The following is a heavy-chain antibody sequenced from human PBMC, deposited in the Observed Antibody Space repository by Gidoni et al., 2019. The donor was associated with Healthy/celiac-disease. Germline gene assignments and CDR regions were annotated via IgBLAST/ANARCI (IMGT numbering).Heavy chain of an antibody. CDR2: INAGNGNT. CDR3: ARDPQYYGSGSYHPFDY. J-gene: IGHJ4*02. V-gene: IGHV1-3*01. Sequence: QVQLVQSGAAVKKPGASVKVSCKASGYTFTSYAMHWVRQAPGQRLEWMGWINAGNGNTKYSQKFQGRVTITRDTSASTAYMELSSLRSEDTAVYYCARDPQYYGSGSYHPFDYWGQGTLVTVSS. D-gene: IGHD3-10*01. CDR1: GYTFTSYA.